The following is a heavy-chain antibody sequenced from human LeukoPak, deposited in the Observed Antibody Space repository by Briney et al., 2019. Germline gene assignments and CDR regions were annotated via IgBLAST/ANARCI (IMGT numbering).Heavy chain of an antibody. Sequence: GGSLRLSCAASGFIFSAYIMDWVRQAPGKGLEWMGRIRKKNAGYTTEYAASVKGRFVVSRDDSKDSVFLQMNSLETEDTAVSYCTREGGEGDYTAFDLWGQGTMVTVSS. J-gene: IGHJ3*01. CDR3: TREGGEGDYTAFDL. V-gene: IGHV3-72*01. CDR1: GFIFSAYI. D-gene: IGHD3-3*01. CDR2: IRKKNAGYTT.